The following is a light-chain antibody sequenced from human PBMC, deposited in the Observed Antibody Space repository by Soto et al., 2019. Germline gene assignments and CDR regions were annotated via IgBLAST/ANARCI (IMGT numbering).Light chain of an antibody. CDR3: QQRSNWPYLT. Sequence: EIVLTQSPDTLSLSPGERATLSCRASQSVSGYLGWYQQKPGQAPRLLIYDASNRAYGVPARFRGSGSGTNFTRTTASLEPEDFAVYYCQQRSNWPYLTFGGGTRV. V-gene: IGKV3-11*01. CDR1: QSVSGY. J-gene: IGKJ4*01. CDR2: DAS.